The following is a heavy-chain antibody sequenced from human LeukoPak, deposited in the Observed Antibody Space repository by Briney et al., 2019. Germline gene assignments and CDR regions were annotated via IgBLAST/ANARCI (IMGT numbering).Heavy chain of an antibody. J-gene: IGHJ4*02. D-gene: IGHD1-14*01. CDR1: GGSISSGDYY. V-gene: IGHV4-30-4*01. Sequence: PSETLSLTCTVSGGSISSGDYYWSWIRQPPGEGLEWIGYIYYSGSTYYNPSLKSRVTISVDTSKNQFSLKLSSVTAADTAVYYCARAVRPRYFDYWGQGTLVTVSS. CDR2: IYYSGST. CDR3: ARAVRPRYFDY.